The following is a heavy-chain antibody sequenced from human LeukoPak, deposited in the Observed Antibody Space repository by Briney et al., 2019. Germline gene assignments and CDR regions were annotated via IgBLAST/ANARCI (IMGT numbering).Heavy chain of an antibody. Sequence: ASVKVSCKASGYTFTSYDINWVRQATGQGLEWMGWMNPHRGNTGYAQKFQGRVNMTRNTSISTAYMELSSLRSEDTAVYYCAGLVRGYYYMDVWGKGTTVTVSS. J-gene: IGHJ6*03. V-gene: IGHV1-8*01. CDR3: AGLVRGYYYMDV. CDR2: MNPHRGNT. D-gene: IGHD3-10*01. CDR1: GYTFTSYD.